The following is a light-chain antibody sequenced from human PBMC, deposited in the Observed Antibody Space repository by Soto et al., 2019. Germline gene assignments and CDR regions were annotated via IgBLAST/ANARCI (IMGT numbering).Light chain of an antibody. CDR2: DAS. J-gene: IGKJ5*01. CDR1: QSITNN. Sequence: EIVMTQSPATLSVSPGESATVSCRAIQSITNNLAWYQQKPGQAPRLLIYDASDRATGIPARFSGSGSGTDFTLTISSLEPEDFAVYYCQQRSNWPPSITFGQGTRLEIK. CDR3: QQRSNWPPSIT. V-gene: IGKV3-11*01.